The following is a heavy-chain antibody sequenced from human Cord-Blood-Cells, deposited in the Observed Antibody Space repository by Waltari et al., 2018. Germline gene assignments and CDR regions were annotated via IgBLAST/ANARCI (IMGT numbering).Heavy chain of an antibody. CDR2: SRSKANSYAT. J-gene: IGHJ4*02. CDR3: QGGTDY. CDR1: GFTFSGSA. V-gene: IGHV3-73*02. Sequence: EVQLVESGGGLVQPGGSLKLSCAASGFTFSGSAMHWVRQASGKGLEWVGRSRSKANSYATADAASVKGRFTISRDDSKNTAYLQMNSLKTEDTAVYYCQGGTDYWGQGTLVTVSS. D-gene: IGHD1-1*01.